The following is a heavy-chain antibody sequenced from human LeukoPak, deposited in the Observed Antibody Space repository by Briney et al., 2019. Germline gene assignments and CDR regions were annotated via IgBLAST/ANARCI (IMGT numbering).Heavy chain of an antibody. CDR3: ARYFGGGRATNGFDY. CDR2: ISAYNGNT. CDR1: GYTFTIYG. V-gene: IGHV1-18*01. Sequence: GASVKVSCTASGYTFTIYGISWVRQAPGQGLEWMGWISAYNGNTNYAQKLQGRVTMTTDTSTSTAYMELRSLRSDDTAVYYCARYFGGGRATNGFDYWGQGTLVTVSS. D-gene: IGHD2-8*01. J-gene: IGHJ4*02.